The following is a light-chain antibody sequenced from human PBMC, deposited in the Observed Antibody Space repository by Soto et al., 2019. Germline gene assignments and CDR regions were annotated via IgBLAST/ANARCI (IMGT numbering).Light chain of an antibody. CDR1: SSDVGGYNS. J-gene: IGLJ3*02. CDR2: DVI. Sequence: QSALTQPASVSGSPGQSITISCTGTSSDVGGYNSVSWYQQHPGKVPKLVIYDVINRPSGVSNRFSGSKSDNTASLTISGLQAEDEADYYCSSFTSSSTLMFGGGTKVTVL. CDR3: SSFTSSSTLM. V-gene: IGLV2-14*03.